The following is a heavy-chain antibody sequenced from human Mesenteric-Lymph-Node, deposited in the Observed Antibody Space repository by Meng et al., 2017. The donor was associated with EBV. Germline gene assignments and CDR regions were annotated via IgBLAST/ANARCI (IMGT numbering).Heavy chain of an antibody. CDR2: MNPNSGNT. Sequence: QVRRGQPGAEVKKPGASVKVSFKASGYTFTSYDINWVRQATGQGLEWMGWMNPNSGNTGYAQKFQGRVTMTRNTSISTAYMELSSLRSEDTAVYYCARSAGGDYSFDPWGQGTLVTVSS. V-gene: IGHV1-8*01. CDR1: GYTFTSYD. D-gene: IGHD4-17*01. J-gene: IGHJ5*02. CDR3: ARSAGGDYSFDP.